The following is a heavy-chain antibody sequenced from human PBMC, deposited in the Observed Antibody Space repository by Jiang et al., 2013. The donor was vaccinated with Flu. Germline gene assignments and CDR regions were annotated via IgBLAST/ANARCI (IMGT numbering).Heavy chain of an antibody. CDR3: ARRAYYYGSGSLWFDP. CDR2: IYYMGAP. V-gene: IGHV4-39*01. J-gene: IGHJ5*02. Sequence: EWIGSIYYMGAPTTTRPSKSRVTISVDTSKNQFSLKLSSVTAADTAVYYCARRAYYYGSGSLWFDPWGQGTLVTVSS. D-gene: IGHD3-10*01.